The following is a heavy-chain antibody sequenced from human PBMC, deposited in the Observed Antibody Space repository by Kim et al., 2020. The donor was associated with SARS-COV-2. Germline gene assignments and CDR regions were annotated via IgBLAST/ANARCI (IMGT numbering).Heavy chain of an antibody. V-gene: IGHV5-51*01. D-gene: IGHD3-22*01. Sequence: GESLKISCKTSGYDFPSNWVAWVRQLPGKGLEWVGSIYPGDSDTRYSPSFRGHVTLSADKSISTTYVQWDSMKASDTAIYYCERPLYYFDRSAYYPDAFDVWGQGTMVTVS. CDR2: IYPGDSDT. J-gene: IGHJ3*01. CDR3: ERPLYYFDRSAYYPDAFDV. CDR1: GYDFPSNW.